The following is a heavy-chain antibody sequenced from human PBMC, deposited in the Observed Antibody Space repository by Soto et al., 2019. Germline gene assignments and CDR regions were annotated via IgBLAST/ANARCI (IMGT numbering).Heavy chain of an antibody. CDR2: ISYDGSNK. CDR3: ARVGGTTSGTGDY. Sequence: GGSLRLSCVASGFTFSSYAMYWVRQAPGKGLEWVALISYDGSNKYYADSVKGRFTISRDNSKNTLYLQMNSLRGEDTAVYSCARVGGTTSGTGDYWGQGTQVTVSS. J-gene: IGHJ4*02. V-gene: IGHV3-30-3*01. CDR1: GFTFSSYA. D-gene: IGHD1-7*01.